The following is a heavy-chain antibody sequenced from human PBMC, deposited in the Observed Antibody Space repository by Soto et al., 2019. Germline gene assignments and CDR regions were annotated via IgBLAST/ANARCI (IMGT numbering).Heavy chain of an antibody. CDR2: TRNKVNSYST. CDR1: GFTFSDHY. J-gene: IGHJ4*02. CDR3: ARGRDSFDY. Sequence: EVQLVESGGGLVQPGGSLRLSCAASGFTFSDHYMDWVRQAPGKGLEWVGRTRNKVNSYSTVYAASVKGRFTISRDESPNSLYLQMNSLKPEDTAVYYCARGRDSFDYWGQGTLVTVSS. V-gene: IGHV3-72*01.